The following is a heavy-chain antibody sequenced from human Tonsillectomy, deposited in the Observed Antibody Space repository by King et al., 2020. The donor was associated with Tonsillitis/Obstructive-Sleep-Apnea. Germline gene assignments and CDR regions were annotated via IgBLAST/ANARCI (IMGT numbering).Heavy chain of an antibody. J-gene: IGHJ3*02. Sequence: VQLQESGPGLVKPSGTLSLTCAVSGGSISSSNWWSWVRQPPGKGLEWIGEIYHSGSTNYSPSLMTRVTISVDKSKNQFSLKLNSVTAADKAVYYCARDSGPKTGTKWEPPKIDAFDIWGQGTMVTVSS. CDR3: ARDSGPKTGTKWEPPKIDAFDI. CDR1: GGSISSSNW. D-gene: IGHD1-1*01. V-gene: IGHV4-4*02. CDR2: IYHSGST.